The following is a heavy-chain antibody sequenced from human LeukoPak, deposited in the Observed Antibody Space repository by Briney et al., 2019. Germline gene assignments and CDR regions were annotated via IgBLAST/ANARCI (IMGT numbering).Heavy chain of an antibody. CDR2: ISWNSGSI. CDR1: GFTFNDYA. Sequence: GGSLRLSCAASGFTFNDYAMHWVRQAPGKGLEWVSGISWNSGSIGYADSVKGRFTISRDNAKNSLYLQMNSLRAEDTALYYCAKVTAADDAFDIWGQGTMVTVSS. CDR3: AKVTAADDAFDI. J-gene: IGHJ3*02. V-gene: IGHV3-9*01. D-gene: IGHD6-13*01.